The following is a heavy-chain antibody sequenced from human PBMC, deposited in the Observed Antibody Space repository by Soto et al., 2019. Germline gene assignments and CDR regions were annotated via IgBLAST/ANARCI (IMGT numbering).Heavy chain of an antibody. J-gene: IGHJ4*02. CDR1: GGSISSGGYS. CDR3: ARGVTTVTTIDY. CDR2: IYHSGST. D-gene: IGHD4-17*01. Sequence: SETLPLTCAVSGGSISSGGYSWSWNRQPPGKGLEWIGYIYHSGSTYYNPSLKSRVTISVDRSKNQFSLKLSSVTAADTAVYYCARGVTTVTTIDYWGQGTQVTVSS. V-gene: IGHV4-30-2*01.